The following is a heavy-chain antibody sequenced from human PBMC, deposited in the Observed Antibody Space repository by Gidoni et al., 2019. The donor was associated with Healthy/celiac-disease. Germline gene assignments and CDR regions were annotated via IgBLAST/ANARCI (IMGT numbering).Heavy chain of an antibody. CDR3: AKESIAVAGTGGDY. Sequence: EVQLLESGGGLVQPGGSLRLSCAASGFTFGSYAMSWVRQAPGKGLEWVAAISGSGGSTYYADSVKGRFTISRDNSKNTLDLQMNSLRAEDTAVYYCAKESIAVAGTGGDYWGQGTLVTVSS. CDR1: GFTFGSYA. J-gene: IGHJ4*02. D-gene: IGHD6-19*01. CDR2: ISGSGGST. V-gene: IGHV3-23*01.